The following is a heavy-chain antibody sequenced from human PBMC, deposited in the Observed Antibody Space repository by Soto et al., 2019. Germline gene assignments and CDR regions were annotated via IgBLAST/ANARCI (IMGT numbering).Heavy chain of an antibody. D-gene: IGHD3-22*01. CDR1: GFTFSDHY. V-gene: IGHV3-74*01. Sequence: PGGSLRLSCAASGFTFSDHYMDWVRQAPGKGLVWVSRINSDGSSTSYADSVKGRFTISRDNAKNTLYLQMNSLRAEDTAVYYCAIRASYYDSSGYFDYWGQGTLVTVSS. CDR2: INSDGSST. CDR3: AIRASYYDSSGYFDY. J-gene: IGHJ4*02.